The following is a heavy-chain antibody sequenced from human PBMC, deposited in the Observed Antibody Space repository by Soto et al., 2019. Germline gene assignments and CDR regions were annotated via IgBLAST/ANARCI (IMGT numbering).Heavy chain of an antibody. V-gene: IGHV4-31*03. J-gene: IGHJ6*02. CDR1: GGSISNDGYY. D-gene: IGHD2-15*01. CDR2: IFYSGTT. CDR3: VGDHVVTAHYYGMDV. Sequence: QVQLQESGPGLVKPSQTLSLICTVSGGSISNDGYYWSWIRQHPGKGLEWIGYIFYSGTTYYNPSLKSRITMSVDTSKTQFSLTLHSLTAADTAVYYCVGDHVVTAHYYGMDVWGQGTTVTISS.